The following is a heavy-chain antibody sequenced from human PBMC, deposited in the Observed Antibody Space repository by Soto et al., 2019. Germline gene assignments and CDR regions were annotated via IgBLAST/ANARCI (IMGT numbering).Heavy chain of an antibody. D-gene: IGHD6-19*01. CDR2: IHHSGIT. V-gene: IGHV4-4*02. CDR1: GASITDNNY. Sequence: TLSLTCTVSGASITDNNYWSWVRQPPGKGLEWIGEIHHSGITKYNPSLKSRVIISMDKSNNQFSLNLSPVTAADTAVYYCAXXYSRSFYSSGFLDYWGQGTLVTVSS. CDR3: AXXYSRSFYSSGFLDY. J-gene: IGHJ4*02.